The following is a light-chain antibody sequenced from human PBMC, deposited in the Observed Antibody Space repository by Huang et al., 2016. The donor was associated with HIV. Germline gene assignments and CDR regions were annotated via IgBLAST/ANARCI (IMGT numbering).Light chain of an antibody. CDR3: LQYNSYPLT. J-gene: IGKJ3*01. V-gene: IGKV1-17*03. Sequence: DIQMTQSPSAMSASVGDKVTITRRASQDINNALAWFQQKPGKVPKRLIFAASSLQSGVPLRFSGSGSGTDFTLTISSLQPEDFATYYCLQYNSYPLTFGPGTKVDFK. CDR1: QDINNA. CDR2: AAS.